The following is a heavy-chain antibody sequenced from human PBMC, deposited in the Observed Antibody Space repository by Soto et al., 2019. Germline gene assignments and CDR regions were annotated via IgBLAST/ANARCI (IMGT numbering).Heavy chain of an antibody. J-gene: IGHJ3*02. V-gene: IGHV3-15*07. Sequence: EVQLVESGGGLVKPGGSLRLSCAASGFTFSNAWMNWVRQAPGKGLEWVGRIKSKTDGGTTDYAAPVKGRFTISRDDSKYTLYRQMNSLKTADTAVYYCTTASGIVVALGDAFDIWGQGTMVTVSS. CDR2: IKSKTDGGTT. CDR1: GFTFSNAW. D-gene: IGHD3-22*01. CDR3: TTASGIVVALGDAFDI.